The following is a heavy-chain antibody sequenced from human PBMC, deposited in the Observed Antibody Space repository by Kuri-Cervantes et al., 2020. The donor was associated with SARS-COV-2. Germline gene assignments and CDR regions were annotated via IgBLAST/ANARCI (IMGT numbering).Heavy chain of an antibody. Sequence: SETLSLTCTVSGGSISSGGYYWSWIRQPPGKGLEWIGYIYHSGSTYYNPSLKSRVTISVDRSKNQFSLKLSSVTAADTAVYYCARGGGSYPYYYYYYMDVWGKGTTVTVSS. CDR2: IYHSGST. CDR1: GGSISSGGYY. CDR3: ARGGGSYPYYYYYYMDV. J-gene: IGHJ6*03. D-gene: IGHD1-26*01. V-gene: IGHV4-30-2*01.